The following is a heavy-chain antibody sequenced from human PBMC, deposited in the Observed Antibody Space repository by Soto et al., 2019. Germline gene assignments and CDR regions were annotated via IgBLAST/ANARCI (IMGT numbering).Heavy chain of an antibody. CDR1: GFTFSSYG. Sequence: GGSLRLSCAASGFTFSSYGMHWVRQAPGKGLEWVAVIWYDGSNKYYADSVKGRFTISRDNSKNTLYLQMNSLRAEDTAVYYCARGDLLFHYYYYYMDVWGKGTTVTVSS. CDR2: IWYDGSNK. D-gene: IGHD2-21*01. CDR3: ARGDLLFHYYYYYMDV. J-gene: IGHJ6*03. V-gene: IGHV3-33*01.